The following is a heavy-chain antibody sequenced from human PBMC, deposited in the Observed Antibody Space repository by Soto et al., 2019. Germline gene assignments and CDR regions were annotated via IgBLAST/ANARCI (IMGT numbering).Heavy chain of an antibody. J-gene: IGHJ4*02. CDR2: ISYSGNDI. V-gene: IGHV3-11*01. CDR3: ARGLLGPAALFALFDL. Sequence: NPGGSLRLSCAASGFSFSDYYMTWIRQVPGKGLEWVSYISYSGNDIYYADSVKGRFTISRDNAKNSLYLQMNSLRAEDTAVFYCARGLLGPAALFALFDLWGQGTLVTVS. CDR1: GFSFSDYY. D-gene: IGHD2-2*01.